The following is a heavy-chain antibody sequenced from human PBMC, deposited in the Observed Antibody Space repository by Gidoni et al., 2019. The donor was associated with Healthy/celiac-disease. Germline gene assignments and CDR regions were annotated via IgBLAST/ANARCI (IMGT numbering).Heavy chain of an antibody. V-gene: IGHV4-39*01. Sequence: QLQLQESGPGLVKPSETLSLTCTVSGGSISSSSYYWGWIRQPPGRGLEWIGSIYYSGSTYYNPSLKSRVTISVDTSKNQFSLKLSSVTAADTAVYYCARITMIVVAKSPYYYYMDVWGKGTTVTVSS. D-gene: IGHD3-22*01. CDR3: ARITMIVVAKSPYYYYMDV. CDR1: GGSISSSSYY. J-gene: IGHJ6*03. CDR2: IYYSGST.